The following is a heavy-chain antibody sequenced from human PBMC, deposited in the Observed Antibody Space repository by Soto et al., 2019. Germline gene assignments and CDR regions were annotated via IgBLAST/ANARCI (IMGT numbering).Heavy chain of an antibody. Sequence: QVQLVQSGAEVKKPGSSVKVSCKASGGTFRSYAISWVRQAPGQGLEWMGGIIPIFGTANYAQKFQGRVTITADESTSTAYMELSSLRSEDTAVYYCARGSGYYYGSGSDYWGQGTLVTVSS. CDR1: GGTFRSYA. J-gene: IGHJ4*02. D-gene: IGHD3-10*01. CDR3: ARGSGYYYGSGSDY. V-gene: IGHV1-69*01. CDR2: IIPIFGTA.